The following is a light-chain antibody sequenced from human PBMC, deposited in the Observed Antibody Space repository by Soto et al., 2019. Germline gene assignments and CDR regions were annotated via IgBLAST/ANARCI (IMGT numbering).Light chain of an antibody. CDR1: QSIRSW. J-gene: IGKJ1*01. CDR2: KAS. V-gene: IGKV1-5*03. Sequence: DIQMTQSPSTLSSSVGDRVIITCRASQSIRSWLAWYQQKPGQAPKLLIYKASSLQSGVPSRFSGSGSGTEFTLTISSLQADDFATYYCQQYSSYWTFGQGTKVDIK. CDR3: QQYSSYWT.